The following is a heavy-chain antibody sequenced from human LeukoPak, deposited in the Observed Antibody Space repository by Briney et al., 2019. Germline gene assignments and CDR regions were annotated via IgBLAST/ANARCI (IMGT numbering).Heavy chain of an antibody. CDR1: GGTFSSYA. J-gene: IGHJ4*02. D-gene: IGHD5-24*01. V-gene: IGHV1-69*05. CDR3: ARERDGYNYGVDY. CDR2: IIPIFGTA. Sequence: SVKVSCKAPGGTFSSYAISWVRQAPGQGLEWMGRIIPIFGTANYAQKFQGRVTIATDESTSTAYMELSSLRSEDTAVYYCARERDGYNYGVDYWGQGSLVIVSS.